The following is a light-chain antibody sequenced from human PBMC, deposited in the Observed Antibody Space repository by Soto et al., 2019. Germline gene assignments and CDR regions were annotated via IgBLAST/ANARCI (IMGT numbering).Light chain of an antibody. CDR1: QSVSSN. J-gene: IGKJ2*01. Sequence: EIVMTQSPATLSVSPGEKATLSCRASQSVSSNLAWYQQKPGQAPRLLIDGASTRATGITARFSGSVSGTEFTITISSLQSEDFAVYYCQQYNNWPPNTFGQGTKMEIK. CDR3: QQYNNWPPNT. V-gene: IGKV3-15*01. CDR2: GAS.